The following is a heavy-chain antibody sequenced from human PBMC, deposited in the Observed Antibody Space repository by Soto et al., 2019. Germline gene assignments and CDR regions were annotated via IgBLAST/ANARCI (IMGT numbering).Heavy chain of an antibody. CDR3: ALQRTGVVARRKDYYYYGMDV. V-gene: IGHV1-8*01. CDR2: MNPNSGNT. CDR1: GYTFTSYD. J-gene: IGHJ6*02. Sequence: ASVKVSCKDSGYTFTSYDINWVRPATGQGLELMGWMNPNSGNTGYAQKFQGRVTMTRNTSISTADMELSRLRSDDTAVYYCALQRTGVVARRKDYYYYGMDVWGQGTTVTVSS. D-gene: IGHD2-15*01.